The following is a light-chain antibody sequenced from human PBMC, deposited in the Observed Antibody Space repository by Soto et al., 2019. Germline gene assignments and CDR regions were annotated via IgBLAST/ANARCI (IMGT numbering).Light chain of an antibody. J-gene: IGLJ1*01. Sequence: QSALTQPASVSGSPGQSITISCTGTSSDVGGYNYVSWYQQHPGKAPKLMIYYVSNRPSGVSNRFSGSKSGNTASLTNAGLQAEDEAEYYCSSYTSSSTLLYVFGTGTKVTVL. V-gene: IGLV2-14*01. CDR1: SSDVGGYNY. CDR2: YVS. CDR3: SSYTSSSTLLYV.